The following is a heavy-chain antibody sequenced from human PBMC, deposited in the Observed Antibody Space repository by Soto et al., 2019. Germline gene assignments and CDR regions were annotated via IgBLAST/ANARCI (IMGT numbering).Heavy chain of an antibody. CDR1: GFTFSTHS. CDR2: IHSSSSWE. J-gene: IGHJ6*04. Sequence: EVQLVESGGGLVQPGGSLKLSCAASGFTFSTHSMNWVRQAPGRGLKWVSYIHSSSSWEVYADSVRGRFTVSRDNAKNSLYLQMSCLRAEDTAVYYCVFDFWLVPTVWGKGTTVTVSS. D-gene: IGHD3-3*01. V-gene: IGHV3-48*01. CDR3: VFDFWLVPTV.